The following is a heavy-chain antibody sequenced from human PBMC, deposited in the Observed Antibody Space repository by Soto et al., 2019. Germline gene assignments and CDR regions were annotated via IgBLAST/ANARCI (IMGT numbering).Heavy chain of an antibody. CDR2: ISSSSSYI. J-gene: IGHJ4*02. V-gene: IGHV3-21*01. Sequence: ASGFTFSSYSMNWVRQAPVKGLEWFSSISSSSSYIYYADSVKGRFTISRDNAKNSLYLQMNSLRAEDTAVYYCARTPSSGWYYACDYWGQGTLVTVSS. CDR3: ARTPSSGWYYACDY. CDR1: GFTFSSYS. D-gene: IGHD6-19*01.